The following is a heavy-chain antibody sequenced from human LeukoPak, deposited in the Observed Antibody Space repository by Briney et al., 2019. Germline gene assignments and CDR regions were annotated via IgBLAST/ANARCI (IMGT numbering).Heavy chain of an antibody. CDR1: GLTVSSNY. CDR2: IYSGGST. Sequence: GGSLRLSCAASGLTVSSNYMSWVRQAPGKGLEWVSVIYSGGSTYYADSVKGRFTISRHNSKNTLYLQMNSLRAEDTAVYYCASSSGWYGDAFDIWGQGTMVTVSS. V-gene: IGHV3-53*04. D-gene: IGHD6-19*01. J-gene: IGHJ3*02. CDR3: ASSSGWYGDAFDI.